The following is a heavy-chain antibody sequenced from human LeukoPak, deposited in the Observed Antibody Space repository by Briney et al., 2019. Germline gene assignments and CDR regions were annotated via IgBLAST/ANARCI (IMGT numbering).Heavy chain of an antibody. Sequence: SETLSLTCTVSGGSINNFFWNWVRQPPGKGLEWIGYIYYSGSTNYNPSLKSRVTMSVDTSKNQFSLKLRSVTAADTAVYYCARGTAPDTHWGQGALVTASS. J-gene: IGHJ4*02. CDR1: GGSINNFF. CDR3: ARGTAPDTH. D-gene: IGHD6-13*01. CDR2: IYYSGST. V-gene: IGHV4-59*08.